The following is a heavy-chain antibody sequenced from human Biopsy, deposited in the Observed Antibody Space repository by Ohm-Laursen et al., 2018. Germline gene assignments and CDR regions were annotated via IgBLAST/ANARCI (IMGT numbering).Heavy chain of an antibody. D-gene: IGHD1-26*01. CDR3: ATFRASWDTTQGGDY. V-gene: IGHV4-31*03. Sequence: TLSLTCSVSGVSISVDGYYWAWIRQLPGKGLDWIGYIYHSGTTYYNPSLKSRLTMSVDTSKNEFSLRLRSMTAADTAVYFCATFRASWDTTQGGDYWGQGTLVTVPS. J-gene: IGHJ4*02. CDR2: IYHSGTT. CDR1: GVSISVDGYY.